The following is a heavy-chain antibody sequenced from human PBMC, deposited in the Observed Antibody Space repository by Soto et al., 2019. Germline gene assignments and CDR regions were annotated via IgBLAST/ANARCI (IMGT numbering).Heavy chain of an antibody. J-gene: IGHJ4*02. CDR1: GFTFSSYA. CDR3: AKAGGGEKTYSSGWARWELLHFDY. V-gene: IGHV3-23*01. Sequence: EVQLLESGGGLVQPGGSLRLSCAASGFTFSSYAMSWVRQAPGKGLEWVSAISGSGGSTYYADSVKGRFTISRDNSKNTLYLQMNSLRAEDTAVYYCAKAGGGEKTYSSGWARWELLHFDYWGQGTLVTVSS. CDR2: ISGSGGST. D-gene: IGHD6-19*01.